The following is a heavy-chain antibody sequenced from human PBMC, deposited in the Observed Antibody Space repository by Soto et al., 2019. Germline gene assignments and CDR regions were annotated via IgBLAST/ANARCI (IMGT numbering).Heavy chain of an antibody. CDR3: AREVSKYSGYDFDY. Sequence: EVQLVESGGGLVKPGGSLRLSCAASGFTFSSYSMNWVRQAPGKGLEWVSSISSSSSSYIYYADSVKGRFTISRDNAKNSLYLQMNSLRAEDTAVYYCAREVSKYSGYDFDYWGQGTLVTVSS. D-gene: IGHD5-12*01. J-gene: IGHJ4*02. V-gene: IGHV3-21*01. CDR1: GFTFSSYS. CDR2: ISSSSSSYI.